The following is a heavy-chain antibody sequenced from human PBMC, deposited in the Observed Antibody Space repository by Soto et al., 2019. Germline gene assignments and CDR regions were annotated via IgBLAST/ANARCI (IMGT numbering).Heavy chain of an antibody. Sequence: SVKVSCKASGGTFSSYAISWVRQAPGQGPEWMGGIIPIFGTANYAQKFQGRVTITADESTSTAYMELRSLRSDDTAVYYCARDNGFDPYCSSTSCNRNFDFWGQGTLGTVSS. CDR3: ARDNGFDPYCSSTSCNRNFDF. CDR1: GGTFSSYA. CDR2: IIPIFGTA. J-gene: IGHJ4*02. D-gene: IGHD2-2*01. V-gene: IGHV1-69*13.